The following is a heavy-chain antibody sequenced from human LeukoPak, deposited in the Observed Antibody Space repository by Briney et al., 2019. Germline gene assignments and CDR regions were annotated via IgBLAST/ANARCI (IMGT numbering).Heavy chain of an antibody. CDR1: GFAFYSYA. CDR2: ITGSGSTT. D-gene: IGHD4-17*01. Sequence: GGSLRLSCAASGFAFYSYAMTWVRQAPGKGLEWVSVITGSGSTTYYADSVKGRFTISRDNSKNTLYLQMNSLRVEDTAVYYCAEDPNGDYVGAFDFWGQGTLVTVSS. CDR3: AEDPNGDYVGAFDF. J-gene: IGHJ3*01. V-gene: IGHV3-23*01.